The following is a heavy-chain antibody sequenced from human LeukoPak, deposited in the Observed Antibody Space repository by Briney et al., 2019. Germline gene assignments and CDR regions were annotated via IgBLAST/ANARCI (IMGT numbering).Heavy chain of an antibody. V-gene: IGHV3-74*01. J-gene: IGHJ4*02. Sequence: GGSLRLSCAASGFTFSNYWMHWVRQAPGKGLEWVSRIKSDGSTTSYADSVKGRFTISRDNAKNTLYLQMNSLRAEDTALYYCVRDMDYDSYWGQGTLVTVSS. CDR2: IKSDGSTT. CDR1: GFTFSNYW. CDR3: VRDMDYDSY. D-gene: IGHD3-16*01.